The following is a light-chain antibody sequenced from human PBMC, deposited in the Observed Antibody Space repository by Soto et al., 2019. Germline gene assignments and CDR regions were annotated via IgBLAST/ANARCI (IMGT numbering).Light chain of an antibody. CDR1: ESVRSR. CDR2: DAS. J-gene: IGKJ3*01. V-gene: IGKV3-11*01. CDR3: QQRTNWACT. Sequence: EIVLTQSPGTLSLSPGERATLSCRASESVRSRLAWYQQKPGQPPRLLIFDASNRATGIPARFSGSGSGTDFTLTISSLEPEDFAVYYCQQRTNWACTFGPGTKVDIK.